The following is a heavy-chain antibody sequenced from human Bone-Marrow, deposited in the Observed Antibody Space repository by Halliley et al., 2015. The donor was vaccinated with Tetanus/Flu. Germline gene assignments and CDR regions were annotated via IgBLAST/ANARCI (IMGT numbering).Heavy chain of an antibody. CDR2: DYTGST. D-gene: IGHD3-22*01. Sequence: DYTGSTNHNPSLRSRVTISADTSKNRFSLKLKSVTAADTAVYYCARDRDHYDNGGYPLDGFDVWGQGTMVSVSS. J-gene: IGHJ3*01. CDR3: ARDRDHYDNGGYPLDGFDV. V-gene: IGHV4-59*01.